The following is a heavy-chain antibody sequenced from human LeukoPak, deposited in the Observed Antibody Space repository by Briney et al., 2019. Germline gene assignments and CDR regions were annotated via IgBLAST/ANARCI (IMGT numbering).Heavy chain of an antibody. Sequence: GGSLRLSCAASGFTFSSYAMNWVRQAPGKGLEWVSVISGSGGSTYYADSVKGRFTMSRDNSKDTLYLQMNSLRAEDTAVYYCAKERGNGVRGAFDIWGQGTMVTVSS. D-gene: IGHD4-17*01. CDR3: AKERGNGVRGAFDI. CDR1: GFTFSSYA. J-gene: IGHJ3*02. V-gene: IGHV3-23*01. CDR2: ISGSGGST.